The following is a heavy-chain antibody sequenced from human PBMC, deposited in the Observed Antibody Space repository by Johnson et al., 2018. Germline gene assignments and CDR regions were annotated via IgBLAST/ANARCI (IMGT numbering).Heavy chain of an antibody. CDR3: AKGGTRTWLIFDY. D-gene: IGHD5-12*01. CDR2: ISYDGSNK. J-gene: IGHJ4*02. Sequence: QVQLVQSGGGVVQPGRSLRLSCAASGFTFSSYGMHWVRQAPGKGLEWVAVISYDGSNKYYADSVKGRFTISRDNSKNTQYLQMNSLRSEDTAVYYCAKGGTRTWLIFDYWGQGTLVTVSS. CDR1: GFTFSSYG. V-gene: IGHV3-30*18.